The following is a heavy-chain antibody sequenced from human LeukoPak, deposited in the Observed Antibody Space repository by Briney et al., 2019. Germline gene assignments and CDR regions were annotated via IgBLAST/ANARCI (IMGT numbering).Heavy chain of an antibody. V-gene: IGHV4-31*03. CDR2: IYYSGST. CDR3: AREQHPYYLDY. Sequence: SETLSLTCTVSGGSISSGGYYWSWIRQHPGKGLEWIGYIYYSGSTYYNPSLKSRVTISVDTSKNQFSLKLSSVTAADTAVYYCAREQHPYYLDYWGQGTLVTVSS. CDR1: GGSISSGGYY. D-gene: IGHD6-13*01. J-gene: IGHJ4*02.